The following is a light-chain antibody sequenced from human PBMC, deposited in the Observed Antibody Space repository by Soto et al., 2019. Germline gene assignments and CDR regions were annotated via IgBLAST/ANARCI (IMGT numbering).Light chain of an antibody. CDR1: SDSVSTSYY. V-gene: IGLV8-61*01. Sequence: QAVVTQEPSFSVSPGGTVTLTCGLSSDSVSTSYYPSWYQQTPGQSPRTLIYRTNTRSSGVPDRFSGSILGNKAALTITGAQADDESDYYCVLYMGSGIWVFGGGTKLTVL. J-gene: IGLJ3*02. CDR2: RTN. CDR3: VLYMGSGIWV.